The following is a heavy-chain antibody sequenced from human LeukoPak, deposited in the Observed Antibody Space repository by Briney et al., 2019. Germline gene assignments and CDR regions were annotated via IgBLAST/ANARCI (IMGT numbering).Heavy chain of an antibody. D-gene: IGHD2-2*01. CDR3: ARSTEKYCSRTSCYSSPLTY. V-gene: IGHV1-69*13. CDR2: IIPMFGTT. CDR1: GGSFSTSA. J-gene: IGHJ4*02. Sequence: ASVNVSCKASGGSFSTSAIGWVRQAPGLGLEWMGGIIPMFGTTNYAQKFQGRVTITADESTSTAYMELSSLRSEDTAVYYCARSTEKYCSRTSCYSSPLTYWGQGTLVTVSS.